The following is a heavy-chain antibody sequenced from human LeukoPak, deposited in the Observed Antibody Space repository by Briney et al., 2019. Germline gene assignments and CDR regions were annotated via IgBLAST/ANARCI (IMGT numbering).Heavy chain of an antibody. CDR1: GYTFTSYG. V-gene: IGHV1-18*01. J-gene: IGHJ5*02. Sequence: ASVKVSCKASGYTFTSYGISWVRQAPGQGLEWMGWISAYNGNTNYAQKLQGRVTMTTDTSTSTAYMELSRLRSDDTAVYYCARELGYSSSWYEGGGFDPWGQGTLVTVSS. CDR2: ISAYNGNT. D-gene: IGHD6-13*01. CDR3: ARELGYSSSWYEGGGFDP.